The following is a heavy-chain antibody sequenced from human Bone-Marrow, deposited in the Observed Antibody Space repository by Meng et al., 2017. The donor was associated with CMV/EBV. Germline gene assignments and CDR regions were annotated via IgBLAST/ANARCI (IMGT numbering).Heavy chain of an antibody. CDR2: IRGRDGFP. D-gene: IGHD3-10*01. J-gene: IGHJ4*02. CDR1: GFTFSTYT. CDR3: ARVRSSAGESLDY. Sequence: GESLKISCVASGFTFSTYTMSWVRQAPGKGPEWVSRIRGRDGFPSYADSVKGRFTISRDNAKNSLFLLMNSLRAEDTAVYYCARVRSSAGESLDYWGQGTLVTVSS. V-gene: IGHV3-23*01.